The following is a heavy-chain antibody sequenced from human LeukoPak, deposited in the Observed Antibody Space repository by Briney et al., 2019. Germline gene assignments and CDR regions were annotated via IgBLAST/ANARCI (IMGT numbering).Heavy chain of an antibody. CDR2: ISSSSSYT. CDR1: GFTFSDYY. Sequence: GGSLRLSCAASGFTFSDYYMSWIRQAPGKGLEWVSYISSSSSYTNYADSVKGRFTISRDNAKNSLYLQMNSLRAEDTAVYYCARDWGTVTISPPNWFDPWGQGTLVTVSS. V-gene: IGHV3-11*06. CDR3: ARDWGTVTISPPNWFDP. J-gene: IGHJ5*02. D-gene: IGHD4-17*01.